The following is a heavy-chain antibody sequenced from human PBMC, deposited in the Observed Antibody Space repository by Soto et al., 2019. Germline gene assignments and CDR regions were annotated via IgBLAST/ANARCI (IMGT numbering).Heavy chain of an antibody. CDR2: IIPIFGTA. J-gene: IGHJ6*02. CDR3: ARVRDCSGGSCYLPPYYGMDV. V-gene: IGHV1-69*01. CDR1: GGTFSSYA. Sequence: QVQLVQSGAEVKKPGSSVKVSCKASGGTFSSYAFSWVRQAPGQGLEWMGGIIPIFGTANYAQKFQGRVTITADESTSTAYMELSSLRSEDTAVYYCARVRDCSGGSCYLPPYYGMDVWGQGTTVTVSS. D-gene: IGHD2-15*01.